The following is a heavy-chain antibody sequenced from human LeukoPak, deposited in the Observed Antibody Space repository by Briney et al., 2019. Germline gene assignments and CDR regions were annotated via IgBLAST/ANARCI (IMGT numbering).Heavy chain of an antibody. CDR2: IIPIFGTA. Sequence: SVKVSCKASGGTFSSYAISWVRQAPGQGLEWMGGIIPIFGTANYAQKFQGRVTITADESTSTAYMELSSLRSEDTAVDYCATAVDTAMVTDFDYWGQGTLVTVSS. CDR3: ATAVDTAMVTDFDY. V-gene: IGHV1-69*13. CDR1: GGTFSSYA. D-gene: IGHD5-18*01. J-gene: IGHJ4*02.